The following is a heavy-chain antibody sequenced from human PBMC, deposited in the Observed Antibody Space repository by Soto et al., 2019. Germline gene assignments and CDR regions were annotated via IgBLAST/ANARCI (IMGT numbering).Heavy chain of an antibody. V-gene: IGHV3-9*01. J-gene: IGHJ4*02. CDR2: ISWNSGSI. Sequence: GGSLRLSCAASGFTFDDYAMHWVRQTPGKGLEWVSGISWNSGSIDYADSVKGRFTISRDNAKNSLYLQMNSLRVEDTALYYCAKDNGYYFDYWGQGTLVTVSS. CDR1: GFTFDDYA. D-gene: IGHD2-8*01. CDR3: AKDNGYYFDY.